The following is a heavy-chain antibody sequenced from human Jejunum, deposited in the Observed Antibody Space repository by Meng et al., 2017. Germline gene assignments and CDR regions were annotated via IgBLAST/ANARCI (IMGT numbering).Heavy chain of an antibody. D-gene: IGHD3-16*01. CDR3: ARGGGGVHFDS. CDR2: IYSGGNT. V-gene: IGHV3-66*01. CDR1: GFTVFSSH. J-gene: IGHJ4*02. Sequence: EVQLVESGGGVVQPGGCLRLSCAASGFTVFSSHMSWVRQAPGMGLEWVSVIYSGGNTYDAESVKDRFTISRDKSKNTLYLQMNSLRAEDTAVYYCARGGGGVHFDSWGQGALVTVSS.